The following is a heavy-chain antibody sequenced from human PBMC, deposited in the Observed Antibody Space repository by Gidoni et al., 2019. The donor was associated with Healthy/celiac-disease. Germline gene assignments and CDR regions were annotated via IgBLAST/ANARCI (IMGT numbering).Heavy chain of an antibody. CDR2: IYWNDDK. D-gene: IGHD6-13*01. V-gene: IGHV2-5*01. CDR3: AHKGISSSWSNWIFDY. J-gene: IGHJ4*02. Sequence: QITLKESGPTLVKPTQTLTLTCTFSGFSLSTSGVGVGWIRQPPGKALEWLALIYWNDDKRYSPSLKSRLTITKDTSKNQVVLTMTNMDPVDTATYYCAHKGISSSWSNWIFDYWGQGTLVTVSS. CDR1: GFSLSTSGVG.